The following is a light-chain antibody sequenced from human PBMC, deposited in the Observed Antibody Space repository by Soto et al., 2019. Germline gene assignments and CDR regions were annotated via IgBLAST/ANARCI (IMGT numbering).Light chain of an antibody. V-gene: IGKV1-5*01. Sequence: DIQMTQSPSTVSASVGDGVTITCRASQSISTWLAWYQQKPGKAPNLLIYDASTLESGGPSGFSGSGSGTEFTLTISSLQPDDSATYYWQQYNSYPYTFGHGTKLEIK. CDR1: QSISTW. CDR3: QQYNSYPYT. CDR2: DAS. J-gene: IGKJ2*01.